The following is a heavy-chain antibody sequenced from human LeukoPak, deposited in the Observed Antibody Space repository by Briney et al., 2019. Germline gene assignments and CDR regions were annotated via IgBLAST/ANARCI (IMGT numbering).Heavy chain of an antibody. CDR1: GFTFSNYG. V-gene: IGHV3-30*18. CDR3: AKERYCSSTSCYENYSYYGMDV. J-gene: IGHJ6*02. D-gene: IGHD2-2*01. Sequence: GGSLRLSCAASGFTFSNYGMHWVRQAPGKGLEWVAVISYDGSKKYNADSVKGRFIISRANSKNTLYLQMNSLRAEDTAVYYCAKERYCSSTSCYENYSYYGMDVWGQGTTVTVSS. CDR2: ISYDGSKK.